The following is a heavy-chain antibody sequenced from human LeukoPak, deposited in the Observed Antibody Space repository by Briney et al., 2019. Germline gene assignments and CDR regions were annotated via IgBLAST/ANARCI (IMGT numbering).Heavy chain of an antibody. Sequence: GGSLRLSCAASGFTFSSYAMSWVRQAPGKGLEWVSAISGSGGSTYYADSVKGRFTISRDNSKNTLYLQMNSLRAEDTAVYYCARKYSGYDYWGFDYWGQGTLVTVSS. V-gene: IGHV3-23*01. CDR3: ARKYSGYDYWGFDY. D-gene: IGHD5-12*01. CDR2: ISGSGGST. CDR1: GFTFSSYA. J-gene: IGHJ4*02.